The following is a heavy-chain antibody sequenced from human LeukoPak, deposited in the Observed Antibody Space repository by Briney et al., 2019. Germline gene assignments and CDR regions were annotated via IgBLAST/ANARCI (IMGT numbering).Heavy chain of an antibody. CDR1: GFTFDNYA. Sequence: GGSLRLSCAASGFTFDNYAMNWVRQVPGKGLVWISLISWNSGTIGYADSVKGRFTISRDNANNFLYLQMNSLRAEDTALYYCARAYKDRSLAGKKEFFQHWGQGTLVTVSS. CDR2: ISWNSGTI. J-gene: IGHJ1*01. CDR3: ARAYKDRSLAGKKEFFQH. D-gene: IGHD6-19*01. V-gene: IGHV3-9*01.